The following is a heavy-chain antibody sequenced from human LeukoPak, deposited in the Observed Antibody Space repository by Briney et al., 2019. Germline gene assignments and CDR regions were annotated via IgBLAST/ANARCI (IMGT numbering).Heavy chain of an antibody. D-gene: IGHD1-7*01. CDR3: AKDMRQLELRGVDY. V-gene: IGHV3-23*01. CDR2: ISGSGGST. Sequence: GGSLRLSCAASGFTVSSNYMSWVRQAPGKGLEWVSAISGSGGSTYYADSVKGRFTISRDNSKNTLYLQMNSLRAEDTAVYYCAKDMRQLELRGVDYWGQGTLVTVSS. CDR1: GFTVSSNY. J-gene: IGHJ4*02.